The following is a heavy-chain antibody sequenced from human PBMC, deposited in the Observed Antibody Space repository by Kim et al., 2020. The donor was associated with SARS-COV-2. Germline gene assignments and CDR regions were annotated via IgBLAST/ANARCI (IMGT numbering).Heavy chain of an antibody. V-gene: IGHV7-4-1*02. Sequence: AQVFTGRFVFSLDTSVSTAYLQISSLKAEDTAVYYCARAYYYGSGSPFDPWGQGTLVTVSS. D-gene: IGHD3-10*01. CDR3: ARAYYYGSGSPFDP. J-gene: IGHJ5*02.